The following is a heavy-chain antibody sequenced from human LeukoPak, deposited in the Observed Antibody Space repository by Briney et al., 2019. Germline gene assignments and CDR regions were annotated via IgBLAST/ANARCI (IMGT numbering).Heavy chain of an antibody. CDR3: AKDFRPSSGYSYMDV. CDR2: IRYDGSNK. Sequence: PGGSLRLSCAASGFTFSSYGMHWVRQAPGKGLEWVAFIRYDGSNKYYADSVKGRFTISRDNSKNTLYLQMNSLRAEDTAVYYCAKDFRPSSGYSYMDVWGKGTTVTVSS. J-gene: IGHJ6*03. V-gene: IGHV3-30*02. D-gene: IGHD3-3*01. CDR1: GFTFSSYG.